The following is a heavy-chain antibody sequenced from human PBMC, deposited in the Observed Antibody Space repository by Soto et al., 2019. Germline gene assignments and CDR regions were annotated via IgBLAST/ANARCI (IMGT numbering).Heavy chain of an antibody. CDR1: GFSFSGFA. Sequence: GGSLRLSCVASGFSFSGFAMSWVRQAPGKGLEWVSYISSTGSVIYYADSVKGRFTISRDNAMNSLYLQMDSLRAEDTAVYYCARNPRYCSSTNCRWGGQGTLVTSPQ. CDR2: ISSTGSVI. V-gene: IGHV3-11*01. D-gene: IGHD2-2*01. CDR3: ARNPRYCSSTNCRW. J-gene: IGHJ4*02.